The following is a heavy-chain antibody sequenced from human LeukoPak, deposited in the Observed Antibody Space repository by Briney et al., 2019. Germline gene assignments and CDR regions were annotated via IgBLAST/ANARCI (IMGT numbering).Heavy chain of an antibody. D-gene: IGHD2-21*02. V-gene: IGHV3-7*04. CDR2: IHPDGNEK. Sequence: PGGSLRLSCTASGFTFCTYGMSWVRQAPGKGLEWVANIHPDGNEKYHVDSVKGRFTISRDNAKNSLYLQMNSLRVEDTAVYYCARGDDFSGDYWGQGTLVTASS. J-gene: IGHJ4*02. CDR3: ARGDDFSGDY. CDR1: GFTFCTYG.